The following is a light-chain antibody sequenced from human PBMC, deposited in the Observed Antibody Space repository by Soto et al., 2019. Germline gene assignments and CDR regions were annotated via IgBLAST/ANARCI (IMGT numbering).Light chain of an antibody. CDR1: QSVSSGY. J-gene: IGKJ5*01. CDR3: QQYGRSSFT. V-gene: IGKV3-20*01. CDR2: GVS. Sequence: EIVLPQSPGTLSLSPGERATLSCRASQSVSSGYLAWYQQKPGQAPRLLIYGVSSRATGIPDRFSGSGSGTDFTLTISRLEPEDFAVYYCQQYGRSSFTFGQGTRLEIK.